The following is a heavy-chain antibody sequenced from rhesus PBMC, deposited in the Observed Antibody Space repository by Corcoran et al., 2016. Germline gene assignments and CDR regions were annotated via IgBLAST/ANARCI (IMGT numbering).Heavy chain of an antibody. V-gene: IGHV1-111*02. CDR3: AAGSNYAAFDF. J-gene: IGHJ3*01. CDR2: GGPEDGEA. Sequence: EVQLVQSGAAVKKPGASVKIACKASGYTVIDYHLHWVRQAAGTGLEWLGRGGPEDGEAIHAQKFQDGVTVTADTTTDTAYMELSSLRSEDTAVYCCAAGSNYAAFDFWGQGLRVTVSS. D-gene: IGHD4-23*01. CDR1: GYTVIDYH.